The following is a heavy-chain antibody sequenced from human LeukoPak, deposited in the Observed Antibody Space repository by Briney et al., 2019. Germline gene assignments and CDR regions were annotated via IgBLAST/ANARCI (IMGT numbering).Heavy chain of an antibody. V-gene: IGHV4-61*02. CDR3: ARGLRGYSYGRYYYYMDV. J-gene: IGHJ6*03. CDR1: GGSISSGSYY. Sequence: SETLSLTCTVSGGSISSGSYYWSWIRQPAGKGLEWIGRIYTTGSTNYNPSLKSRLTISVDTSKNQFSLKLSSVTAADTAVYYCARGLRGYSYGRYYYYMDVWGKGTTVTVSS. D-gene: IGHD5-18*01. CDR2: IYTTGST.